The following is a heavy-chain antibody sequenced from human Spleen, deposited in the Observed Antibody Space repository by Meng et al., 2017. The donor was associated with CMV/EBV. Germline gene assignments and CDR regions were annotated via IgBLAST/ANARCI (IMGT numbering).Heavy chain of an antibody. V-gene: IGHV3-21*01. CDR2: ISSSSTYI. Sequence: AAGVTFSPTPMHWGRQAPGKGLEWVSSISSSSTYIHYADSVKGRFTISRDNAKNSLYLQMSSLRAGDTAVYYCARGSVTGPGAMDVWGQGTTVTVSS. CDR3: ARGSVTGPGAMDV. CDR1: GVTFSPTP. J-gene: IGHJ6*02. D-gene: IGHD6-19*01.